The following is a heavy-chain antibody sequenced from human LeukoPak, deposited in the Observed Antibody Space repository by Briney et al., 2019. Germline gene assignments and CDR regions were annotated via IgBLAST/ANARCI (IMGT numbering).Heavy chain of an antibody. CDR1: GFTFSSYA. CDR3: AKVLVGATFIS. V-gene: IGHV3-23*01. J-gene: IGHJ4*02. D-gene: IGHD1-26*01. CDR2: ISGSGGST. Sequence: GGSLRLSCAASGFTFSSYAMSWVRQAPGEGLEWVSAISGSGGSTYYADSVKGRFTISRDNSKNTLYLQMNSLRAEDTAVYYCAKVLVGATFISWGQGTLVTVSS.